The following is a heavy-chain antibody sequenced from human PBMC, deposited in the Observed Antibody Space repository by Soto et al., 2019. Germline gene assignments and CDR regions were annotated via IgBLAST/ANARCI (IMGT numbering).Heavy chain of an antibody. CDR1: GGSISSSSYY. V-gene: IGHV4-39*01. Sequence: SETLSLTCTVSGGSISSSSYYWGWIRQPPGKGLEWIGSIYYSGSTYYNPSLKSRVTISVDTSKNQFSLKLSSVTAADTAVYYCARRIAVGEDDYWGQGTLVTVSS. CDR2: IYYSGST. D-gene: IGHD6-19*01. CDR3: ARRIAVGEDDY. J-gene: IGHJ4*02.